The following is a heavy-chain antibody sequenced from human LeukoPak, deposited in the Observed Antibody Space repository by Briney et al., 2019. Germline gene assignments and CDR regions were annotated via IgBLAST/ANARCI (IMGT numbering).Heavy chain of an antibody. Sequence: GGSLRLSCAASGFTFSSYSMNWVRQAPGKGLEWVSSISSSSSYIYYADSVKGRFTISGDNAKNSLYLQMNSLRAEDTAVYYCAKEGNYCSGGSCYYFDYWGQGTLVTVSS. CDR3: AKEGNYCSGGSCYYFDY. CDR2: ISSSSSYI. CDR1: GFTFSSYS. D-gene: IGHD2-15*01. J-gene: IGHJ4*02. V-gene: IGHV3-21*04.